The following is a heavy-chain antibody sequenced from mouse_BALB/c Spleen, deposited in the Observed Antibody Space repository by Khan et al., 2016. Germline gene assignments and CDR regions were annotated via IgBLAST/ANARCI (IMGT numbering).Heavy chain of an antibody. CDR2: IRLKSHIYVT. J-gene: IGHJ1*01. V-gene: IGHV6-6*02. Sequence: LEASGGGLVQHGGSMKLFCVASGFTFSNYWMNWVRQSPEKGLECVSEIRLKSHIYVTLYAESVKGRFNILRDDSKSIVYLQMNSLRAEDTGIYYCTRDGYFDGWGAGTTVTVSS. CDR3: TRDGYFDG. CDR1: GFTFSNYW.